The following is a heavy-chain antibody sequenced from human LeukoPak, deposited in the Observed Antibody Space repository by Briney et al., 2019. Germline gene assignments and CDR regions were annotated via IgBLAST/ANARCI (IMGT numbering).Heavy chain of an antibody. Sequence: GGSLRLSCAVGGFTFSDYPMAWVRQAPGKGLEWVAFIRYDGSNKYYADSVKGRFTISRDNSKNTLYLQMNSLRAEDTAVYYCAKDRHYYDSSGYYTYWGQGTLVTVSS. CDR3: AKDRHYYDSSGYYTY. D-gene: IGHD3-22*01. J-gene: IGHJ4*02. V-gene: IGHV3-30*02. CDR1: GFTFSDYP. CDR2: IRYDGSNK.